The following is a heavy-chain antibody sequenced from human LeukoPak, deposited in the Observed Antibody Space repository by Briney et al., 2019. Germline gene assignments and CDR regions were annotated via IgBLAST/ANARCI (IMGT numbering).Heavy chain of an antibody. CDR3: ARPAVYGSGSSVDY. J-gene: IGHJ4*02. V-gene: IGHV4-39*01. D-gene: IGHD3-10*01. Sequence: SETLSLTCTVSGGSISSSSYYWGWIRQPPGKGLEWIGSIYYSGSTYYNPSLKSRVTISVDTSKNQFSLKLSSVTAADTAVYYCARPAVYGSGSSVDYWGQGTLVTVSS. CDR2: IYYSGST. CDR1: GGSISSSSYY.